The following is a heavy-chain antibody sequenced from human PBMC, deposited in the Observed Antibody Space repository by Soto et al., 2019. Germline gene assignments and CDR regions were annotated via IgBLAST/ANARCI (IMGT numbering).Heavy chain of an antibody. V-gene: IGHV3-23*01. CDR2: ISGSGGST. Sequence: EVQLLESGGGLVQPGGSLRLSCAASGFTFSSYAMSWVRQAPGKGLEWVSAISGSGGSTYYADSVKGRFTISKDNSKNTLYLQMNSLRAEDTAVYYCAKRRDYYYYGMDVWGQGTTVTVSS. CDR1: GFTFSSYA. CDR3: AKRRDYYYYGMDV. J-gene: IGHJ6*02.